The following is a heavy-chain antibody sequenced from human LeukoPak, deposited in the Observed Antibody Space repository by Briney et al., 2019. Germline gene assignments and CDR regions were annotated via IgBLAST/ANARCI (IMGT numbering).Heavy chain of an antibody. CDR3: PSDYGDYAENAFDI. CDR1: GGTFISYA. J-gene: IGHJ3*02. D-gene: IGHD4-17*01. V-gene: IGHV1-69*05. Sequence: EASVKVSCMASGGTFISYAISWVRQAPGQGLEWMGGIIPIFGTAHYAQKFQGRVTITTDESTSTAYMELSSLRSEDTAVYYCPSDYGDYAENAFDIWGQGTMVTVSS. CDR2: IIPIFGTA.